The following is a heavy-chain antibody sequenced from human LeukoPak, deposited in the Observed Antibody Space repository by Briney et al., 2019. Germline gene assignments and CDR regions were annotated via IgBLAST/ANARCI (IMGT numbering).Heavy chain of an antibody. Sequence: ASVKVSCKASGYTFTGYYMHWVRQAPGQGLEWMGWINPNSGGTNYAQKFQGRVTMTRDTSISTAYMELSRLRSDDTAVYYCARVSKLLWFGVSGRNWFDPWGQGTLVTVSS. J-gene: IGHJ5*02. D-gene: IGHD3-10*01. CDR1: GYTFTGYY. CDR3: ARVSKLLWFGVSGRNWFDP. V-gene: IGHV1-2*02. CDR2: INPNSGGT.